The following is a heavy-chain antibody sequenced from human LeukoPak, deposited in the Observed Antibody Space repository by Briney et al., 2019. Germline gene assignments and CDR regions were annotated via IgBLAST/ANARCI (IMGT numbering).Heavy chain of an antibody. CDR2: ISGSGGTT. D-gene: IGHD7-27*01. CDR1: GFTFNTYG. V-gene: IGHV3-23*01. CDR3: AKANWGGDYYFYYGLDV. J-gene: IGHJ6*02. Sequence: GGSLRLSCAASGFTFNTYGMSWVRQAPGKGLEWVSVISGSGGTTYYADSVKGRFTISRDSSKNTLYLQMNSLRADDTAVYYCAKANWGGDYYFYYGLDVWGQGTTVTVSS.